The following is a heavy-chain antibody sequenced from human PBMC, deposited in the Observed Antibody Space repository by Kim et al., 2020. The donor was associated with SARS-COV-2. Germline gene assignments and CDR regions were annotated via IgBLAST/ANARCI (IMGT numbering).Heavy chain of an antibody. J-gene: IGHJ4*02. V-gene: IGHV4-30-2*01. D-gene: IGHD4-17*01. Sequence: PSLKSRVTISVDRSKNQFSLKLSSVTAADTAVYYCASLTSYGDYVYYFDYWGQGTLVTVSS. CDR3: ASLTSYGDYVYYFDY.